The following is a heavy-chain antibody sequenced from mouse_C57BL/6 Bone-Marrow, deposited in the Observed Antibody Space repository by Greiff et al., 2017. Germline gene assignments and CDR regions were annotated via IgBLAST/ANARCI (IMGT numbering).Heavy chain of an antibody. CDR1: GFTFSSYA. D-gene: IGHD1-1*01. Sequence: EVKLVESGGGLVKPGGSLKLSCAASGFTFSSYAMSWVRQTPGKRLEWVATISAGGSYTYYPDNVKDRFTISRDNAKNNLYLQMSHLKSEDTALYYCAREDYGSRQFAYWGQGTLVTVSA. V-gene: IGHV5-4*01. CDR2: ISAGGSYT. J-gene: IGHJ3*01. CDR3: AREDYGSRQFAY.